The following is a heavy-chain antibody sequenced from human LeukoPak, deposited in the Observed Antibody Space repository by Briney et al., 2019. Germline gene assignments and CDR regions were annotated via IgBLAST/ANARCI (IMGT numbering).Heavy chain of an antibody. D-gene: IGHD1-26*01. V-gene: IGHV4-59*01. CDR1: GGSISSYY. Sequence: SETLSLTCTVSGGSISSYYWSWIRQPPGKGLEWIGYIYYSGSTNYNPSLKSRVTISVDTSKNQFSLKLSSVTAADTAVYYCARDVGDPGAFDIWGQGTMVTVSS. CDR2: IYYSGST. CDR3: ARDVGDPGAFDI. J-gene: IGHJ3*02.